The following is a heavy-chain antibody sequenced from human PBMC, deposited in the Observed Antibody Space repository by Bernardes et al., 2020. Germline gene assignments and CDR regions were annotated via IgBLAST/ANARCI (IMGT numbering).Heavy chain of an antibody. V-gene: IGHV3-23*01. Sequence: GGSLRLSCAASGFTFSSYAMSWVRQAPGKGLEWVSGISGSGSSTYYADSVKGRFTISRDNSKNTLYLQMNSLRAEDTAVYYCAKGEYYGSGLEPNWFDPWGQGTLVTVSS. J-gene: IGHJ5*02. CDR1: GFTFSSYA. D-gene: IGHD3-10*01. CDR2: ISGSGSST. CDR3: AKGEYYGSGLEPNWFDP.